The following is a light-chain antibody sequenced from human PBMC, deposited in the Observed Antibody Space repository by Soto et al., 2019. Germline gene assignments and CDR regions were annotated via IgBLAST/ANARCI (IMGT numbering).Light chain of an antibody. J-gene: IGKJ1*01. Sequence: DIQMTQSPSSLSASVGDRVTITCRAGQNISSYLNWYQQKPGKAPELLIYAASSLQSGVPSRFSGSGSGTPFTLTISSLQPEDFATYYCQQSYSTPRTFGQGTKVEIK. CDR2: AAS. CDR3: QQSYSTPRT. V-gene: IGKV1-39*01. CDR1: QNISSY.